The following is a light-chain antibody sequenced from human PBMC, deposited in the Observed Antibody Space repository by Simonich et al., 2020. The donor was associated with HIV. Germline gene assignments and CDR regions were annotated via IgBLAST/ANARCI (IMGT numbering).Light chain of an antibody. Sequence: DIVMTQSPDSLAVSLGERATINCKSSQSVLYSSTNKNYLAGYQQKPGQPPKLLIYWASTRESGVPDRFSGSGSGTDFTLTISSLQAEDVAVYYCQQYYSTPLTFGGGTKVEIK. CDR2: WAS. J-gene: IGKJ4*01. CDR3: QQYYSTPLT. CDR1: QSVLYSSTNKNY. V-gene: IGKV4-1*01.